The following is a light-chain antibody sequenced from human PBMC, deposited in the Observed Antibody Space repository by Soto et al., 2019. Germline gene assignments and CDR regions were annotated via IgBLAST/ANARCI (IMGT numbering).Light chain of an antibody. V-gene: IGLV2-14*01. CDR1: SSDVGGYNY. CDR3: SSYTSNSTRV. Sequence: QSAPTQPASVSGSPGQSITISCTGTSSDVGGYNYVSWYQQHPGKAPKLMIYEVSNRPSGVSNRFSGSKSGNTASLTISGLQAEDEADSYCSSYTSNSTRVFGGGTQLTVL. J-gene: IGLJ3*02. CDR2: EVS.